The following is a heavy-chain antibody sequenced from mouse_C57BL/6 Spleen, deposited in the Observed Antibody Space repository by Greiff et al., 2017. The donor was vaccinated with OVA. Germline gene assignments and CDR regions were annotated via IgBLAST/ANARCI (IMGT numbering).Heavy chain of an antibody. D-gene: IGHD2-4*01. CDR3: VLIYYDYDGFAY. J-gene: IGHJ3*01. CDR2: IYPSDSET. V-gene: IGHV1-61*01. CDR1: GYTFTSYW. Sequence: VQLQQSGAELVRPGSSVKLSCKASGYTFTSYWMDWVKQRPGQGLEWIGNIYPSDSETHYNQKFKDKATLTVDKSSSTAYMQLSSLTSEDSAVYYCVLIYYDYDGFAYWGQGTLVTVSA.